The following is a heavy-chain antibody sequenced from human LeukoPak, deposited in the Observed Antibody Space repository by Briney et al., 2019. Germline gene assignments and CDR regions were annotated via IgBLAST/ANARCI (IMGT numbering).Heavy chain of an antibody. Sequence: PSETLPLTCAVYGGSFSGYYWSWIRQPPGKGLEWIGEINHSGSTNYNPSLKSRVTISVDTSKNQFSLKLSSVTAADTAVYYCARVGSTMIVVDKVNWFDPWGQGTLVTVSS. J-gene: IGHJ5*02. CDR2: INHSGST. V-gene: IGHV4-34*01. D-gene: IGHD3-22*01. CDR1: GGSFSGYY. CDR3: ARVGSTMIVVDKVNWFDP.